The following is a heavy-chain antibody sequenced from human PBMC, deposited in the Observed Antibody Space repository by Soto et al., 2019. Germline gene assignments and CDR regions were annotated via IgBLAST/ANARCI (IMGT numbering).Heavy chain of an antibody. CDR1: GGAIGGYY. V-gene: IGHV4-59*08. D-gene: IGHD6-19*01. Sequence: SETLSLTCALSGGAIGGYYLSWIRQPPGKALEWIGYVSYSGSTDYHPSLKSRVSISIDTSKNQFSLKMISVTAADKAVYYCARHGSDSGWFFFDPWGQGALVTVSS. CDR2: VSYSGST. J-gene: IGHJ5*02. CDR3: ARHGSDSGWFFFDP.